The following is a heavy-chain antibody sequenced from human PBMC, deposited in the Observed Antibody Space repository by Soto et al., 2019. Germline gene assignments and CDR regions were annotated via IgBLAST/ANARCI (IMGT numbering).Heavy chain of an antibody. J-gene: IGHJ4*02. V-gene: IGHV4-61*01. Sequence: PSETLSLTCTVSGGSVSSGSYYWSWIRQPPGKGLEWIGYIYYSGSTNYNPSLKSRVTISVDTSKNQFSLKLSSVTAADTAVYYCATSGGYCSGGSCRKRNPFDYWGQGTLVTVSS. CDR3: ATSGGYCSGGSCRKRNPFDY. CDR1: GGSVSSGSYY. CDR2: IYYSGST. D-gene: IGHD2-15*01.